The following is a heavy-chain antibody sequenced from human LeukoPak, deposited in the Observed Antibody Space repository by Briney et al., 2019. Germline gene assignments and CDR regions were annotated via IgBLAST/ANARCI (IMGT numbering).Heavy chain of an antibody. Sequence: GGSLRLSCSASGFVFSIYTMYWVRQTPGKGPEYVSTISGSGNGFSIYYADSVKGRFTISRDDSKSILYLQMNGLRSEDTAVYYCVKDFGRVRGTPDSWGQGALVTVSS. V-gene: IGHV3-64D*06. CDR1: GFVFSIYT. CDR2: ISGSGNGFSI. CDR3: VKDFGRVRGTPDS. D-gene: IGHD3-16*01. J-gene: IGHJ4*02.